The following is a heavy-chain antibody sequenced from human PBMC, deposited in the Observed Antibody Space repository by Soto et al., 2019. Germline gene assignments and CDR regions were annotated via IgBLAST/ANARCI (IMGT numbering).Heavy chain of an antibody. CDR1: GYTFTSYD. J-gene: IGHJ4*02. D-gene: IGHD1-20*01. CDR2: MNPNSDNT. V-gene: IGHV1-8*01. Sequence: QVQLVQSGAEVRKPGASVKVSCKASGYTFTSYDINWLRQTTGEGLGWMGWMNPNSDNTIYAPKFQGRVTMTRNTSTNTAYMELRSLTSDDTAVYYCARVMYILNVPESLDSWGQGTLVTVSS. CDR3: ARVMYILNVPESLDS.